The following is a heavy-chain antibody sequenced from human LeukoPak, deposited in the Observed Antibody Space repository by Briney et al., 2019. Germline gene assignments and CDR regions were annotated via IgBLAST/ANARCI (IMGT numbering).Heavy chain of an antibody. J-gene: IGHJ4*02. CDR2: ISSSSSYI. CDR1: GFTFSSYS. D-gene: IGHD5-12*01. CDR3: ARAYSGYDCRY. V-gene: IGHV3-21*01. Sequence: GGSLRLSCAASGFTFSSYSMNWVRQAPGKGLEWVSSISSSSSYIYYADSVKGRFTISRDNAKNSLYLQMNSLRAGDTAVYYCARAYSGYDCRYWGQGTLVTVSS.